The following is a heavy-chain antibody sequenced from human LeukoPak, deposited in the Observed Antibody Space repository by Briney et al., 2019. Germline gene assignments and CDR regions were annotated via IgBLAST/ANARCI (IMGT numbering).Heavy chain of an antibody. Sequence: PGGSLRLSCGASGFTVSDYSVNWVRQAPGKGLEWVSSISGSGSHIYYADSLKGRFTISRDNAKNSVYLQISSLRADDTAVYYCAKDPWGSSSFWGQGTLVIVSS. J-gene: IGHJ4*02. CDR3: AKDPWGSSSF. CDR1: GFTVSDYS. V-gene: IGHV3-21*06. CDR2: ISGSGSHI. D-gene: IGHD6-6*01.